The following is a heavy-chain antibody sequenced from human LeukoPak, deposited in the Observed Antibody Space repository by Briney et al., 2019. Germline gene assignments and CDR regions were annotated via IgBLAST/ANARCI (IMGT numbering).Heavy chain of an antibody. CDR2: IYYSGST. D-gene: IGHD3-10*01. CDR1: GGSISSYY. V-gene: IGHV4-59*01. Sequence: SETLSLTWTVSGGSISSYYWSWIRQPPGKGLEWIGYIYYSGSTNYNPSLKSRVTISVDTSKNQFSLKLSSVTAADTAVYYCARENKGFGELYNWFDPWGQGTLVTVSS. CDR3: ARENKGFGELYNWFDP. J-gene: IGHJ5*02.